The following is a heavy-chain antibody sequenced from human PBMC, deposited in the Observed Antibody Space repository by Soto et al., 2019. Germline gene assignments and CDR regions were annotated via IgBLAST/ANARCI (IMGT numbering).Heavy chain of an antibody. CDR2: IIPIFGTA. D-gene: IGHD2-15*01. J-gene: IGHJ4*03. Sequence: SVKVSCKASGGTFSSYAISWVRQAPGQGLEWMGGIIPIFGTANYAQKFQGRVTITADESTSTAYMELSSLRSEDTAVYYCARQRSRLPPLRGVDLWGHGKLVTGPS. CDR1: GGTFSSYA. CDR3: ARQRSRLPPLRGVDL. V-gene: IGHV1-69*13.